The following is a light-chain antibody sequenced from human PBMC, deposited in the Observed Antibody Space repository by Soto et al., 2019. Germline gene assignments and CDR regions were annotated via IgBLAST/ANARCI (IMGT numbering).Light chain of an antibody. V-gene: IGKV1-12*01. J-gene: IGKJ5*01. CDR1: QHIGTW. CDR2: AAS. Sequence: DIQMTQSPSSVSASVGDRVTITCRASQHIGTWLAWYQQKPGKAPNLLTYAASHLQSGVPSRFSGSASGTDFTLTISSLQPEDFATYYCQQANSFPITFAQGTRLEIK. CDR3: QQANSFPIT.